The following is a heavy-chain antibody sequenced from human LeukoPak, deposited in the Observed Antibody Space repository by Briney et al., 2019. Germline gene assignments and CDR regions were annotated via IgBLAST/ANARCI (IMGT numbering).Heavy chain of an antibody. CDR2: IWYDGSNK. D-gene: IGHD6-6*01. CDR3: AKALSSSSSFSPADS. Sequence: GGSLRLSCAASGFTFSSYAMHWVRQAPGKGLEWVAVIWYDGSNKYYADSVKGRFTISRDNSKNTLYLQMNSLSAEDTAVYYCAKALSSSSSFSPADSWGQGTLVTVSS. J-gene: IGHJ4*02. V-gene: IGHV3-33*06. CDR1: GFTFSSYA.